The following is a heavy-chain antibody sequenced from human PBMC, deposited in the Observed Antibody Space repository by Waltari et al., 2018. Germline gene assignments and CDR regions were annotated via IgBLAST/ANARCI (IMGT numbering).Heavy chain of an antibody. D-gene: IGHD3-3*01. V-gene: IGHV1-2*06. CDR2: IDPNTGDT. Sequence: QEQLVQSGVGVKKPGASVTVSCKASGYRFPVYYIHWVRQGPGQGRGWMGRIDPNTGDTDFAQKFQGRVTMTRATSISTVYMELTNLRSDDTAMYYCTRFIFGMVEGMDVWGKGTSVTVSS. J-gene: IGHJ6*03. CDR1: GYRFPVYY. CDR3: TRFIFGMVEGMDV.